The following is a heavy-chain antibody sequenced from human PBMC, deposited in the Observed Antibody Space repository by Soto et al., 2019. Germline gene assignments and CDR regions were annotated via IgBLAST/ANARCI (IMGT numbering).Heavy chain of an antibody. Sequence: PSETLSLTCTVSGGSISSYYWSWIRQPPGKGLEWIGYIYYSGSTNYNPSLKSRVTISVDTSKNQFSLKLSSVTAADTAVYYCARTPPERYFANAPFDYWGQGTLVTVSS. J-gene: IGHJ4*02. CDR2: IYYSGST. V-gene: IGHV4-59*01. CDR1: GGSISSYY. D-gene: IGHD3-9*01. CDR3: ARTPPERYFANAPFDY.